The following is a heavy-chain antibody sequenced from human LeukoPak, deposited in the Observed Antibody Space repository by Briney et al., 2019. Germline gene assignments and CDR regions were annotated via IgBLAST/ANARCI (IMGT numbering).Heavy chain of an antibody. D-gene: IGHD6-19*01. J-gene: IGHJ4*02. CDR1: GFTFSSYE. Sequence: PGGSLRLSRAASGFTFSSYEMNWVRQAPGKGLEWVSYISASGNTIYYADSVKGRFTISRDNAKNSLYLQMNSLRAEDTAVYYCARGGLIAVAVACFGYWGQGTLVTVSS. V-gene: IGHV3-48*03. CDR3: ARGGLIAVAVACFGY. CDR2: ISASGNTI.